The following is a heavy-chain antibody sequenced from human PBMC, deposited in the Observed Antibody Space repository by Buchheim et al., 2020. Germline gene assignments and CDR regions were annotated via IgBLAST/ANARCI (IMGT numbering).Heavy chain of an antibody. Sequence: EMQLLESGGGLVQPGGSLRLSCAVSGFTFSSYAMSWVRQAPGKGLEWVSAISGSGGSTYYADSVKGRFTISRDNSKNTLYLQMNSLRAEDTAVYYCAKGLYGSGSSPNWFDPWGQGTL. CDR3: AKGLYGSGSSPNWFDP. CDR2: ISGSGGST. D-gene: IGHD3-10*01. V-gene: IGHV3-23*01. CDR1: GFTFSSYA. J-gene: IGHJ5*02.